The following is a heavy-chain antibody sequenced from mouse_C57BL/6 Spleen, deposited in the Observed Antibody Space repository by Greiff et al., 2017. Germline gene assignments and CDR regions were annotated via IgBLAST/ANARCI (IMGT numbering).Heavy chain of an antibody. Sequence: DVQLQESGAELVRPGASVKLSCTASGFNIKDYYMHWVKQRPEQGLEWIGRIDPEDGDTEYAPKFQGKATMTADTSSNTAYLQLSSLTSEDTAVYYCSYYPYYYAMDYWGQGTSVTVSS. CDR1: GFNIKDYY. V-gene: IGHV14-1*01. J-gene: IGHJ4*01. D-gene: IGHD1-1*01. CDR3: SYYPYYYAMDY. CDR2: IDPEDGDT.